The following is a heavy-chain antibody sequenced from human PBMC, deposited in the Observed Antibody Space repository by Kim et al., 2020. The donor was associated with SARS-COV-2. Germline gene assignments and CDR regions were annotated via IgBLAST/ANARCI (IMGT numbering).Heavy chain of an antibody. V-gene: IGHV3-30-3*01. D-gene: IGHD3-10*01. CDR2: ISYDGSNK. J-gene: IGHJ4*02. CDR1: GFTFSSYA. CDR3: ARDGDGSITMVRGVIDY. Sequence: GGSLRLSCAASGFTFSSYAMHWVRQAPGKGLEWVAVISYDGSNKYYADSVKGRFTISRDNSKNTLYLQMNSLRAEDTAVYYCARDGDGSITMVRGVIDYWGQGTLVTVSS.